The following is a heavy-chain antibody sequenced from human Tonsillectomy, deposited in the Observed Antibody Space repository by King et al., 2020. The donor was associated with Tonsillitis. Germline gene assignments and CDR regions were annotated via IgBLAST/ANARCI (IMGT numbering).Heavy chain of an antibody. Sequence: EVQLVESGGGLIQPGGSLRLSCEVSGFTFSSFAMSWVRQAPGKGLEWVSSISGSGGTTYYADAVKGRFTISRDNTKNTLYLQMNSLRAEETAIYYCAKAPHNSITXALFXPWGRXTQVTVSX. J-gene: IGHJ5*02. V-gene: IGHV3-23*04. CDR3: AKAPHNSITXALFXP. D-gene: IGHD6-19*01. CDR1: GFTFSSFA. CDR2: ISGSGGTT.